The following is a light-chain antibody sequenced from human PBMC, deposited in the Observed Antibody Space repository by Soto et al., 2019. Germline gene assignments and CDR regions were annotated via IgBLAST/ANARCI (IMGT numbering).Light chain of an antibody. J-gene: IGLJ2*01. CDR1: SSDVGGYNY. V-gene: IGLV2-14*01. CDR3: SSYTSSSSLVV. Sequence: QSALTQPASVSGSAGQSITISCTGTSSDVGGYNYVSWYQQHPGKAPKLMIYDVSNRPSGVSNRFSGSKSGNTGSLTISGLLAEDEARYYCSSYTSSSSLVVFGGGTKLTVL. CDR2: DVS.